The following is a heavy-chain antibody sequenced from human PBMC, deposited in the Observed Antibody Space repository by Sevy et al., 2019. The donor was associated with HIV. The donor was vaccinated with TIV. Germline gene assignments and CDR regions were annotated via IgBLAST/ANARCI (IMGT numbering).Heavy chain of an antibody. D-gene: IGHD3-22*01. J-gene: IGHJ4*02. CDR3: AREIYFYENSGFYYFDS. CDR1: VASVSSGKYY. V-gene: IGHV4-61*01. CDR2: VSYSGRT. Sequence: SETLSLTCNVSVASVSSGKYYWTWIRQPPGKDLEWIGLVSYSGRTNYNPSLKSRVTISEDTSKNQFSLSLNSVTAADTATYYCAREIYFYENSGFYYFDSWGLGILVTVSS.